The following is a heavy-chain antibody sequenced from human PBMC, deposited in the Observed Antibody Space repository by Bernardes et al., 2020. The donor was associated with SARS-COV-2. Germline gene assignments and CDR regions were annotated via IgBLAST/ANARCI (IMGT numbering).Heavy chain of an antibody. V-gene: IGHV1-2*02. CDR2: INPNSGGT. D-gene: IGHD2-2*01. Sequence: ASVKVSCKASGYTFTGYYMHWVRQAPGQGLEWMGWINPNSGGTNYAQKFQGRVTMTRDTSISTAYMELSRLRSDDTAVYYCARDRDCSSTSCQIFDIWGQGTMVTVSS. J-gene: IGHJ3*02. CDR3: ARDRDCSSTSCQIFDI. CDR1: GYTFTGYY.